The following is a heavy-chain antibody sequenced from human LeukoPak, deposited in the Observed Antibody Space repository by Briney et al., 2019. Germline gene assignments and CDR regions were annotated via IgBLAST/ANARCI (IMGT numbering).Heavy chain of an antibody. CDR3: ARAGYSSSSRSNWFDP. J-gene: IGHJ5*02. V-gene: IGHV3-64*01. D-gene: IGHD6-6*01. CDR1: GFTFSSYA. CDR2: ISSNGGST. Sequence: GGSLRLSCAASGFTFSSYAMHWVRQAPGKGLEYVSAISSNGGSTYYANSVKGRFTISRDNSKNTLYLQMGSLRAEDMAVYYCARAGYSSSSRSNWFDPWGQGTLVTVSS.